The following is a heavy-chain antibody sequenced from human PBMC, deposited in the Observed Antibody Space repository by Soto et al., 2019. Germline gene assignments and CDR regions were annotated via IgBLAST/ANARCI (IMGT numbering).Heavy chain of an antibody. CDR3: ARRYCRTERCNGNDGFDV. CDR2: MSYDGITQ. D-gene: IGHD2-2*01. V-gene: IGHV3-30*04. CDR1: GFTFSTSI. Sequence: PGGALRLSCAASGFTFSTSIIHWVRQAPGKGLEWVAVMSYDGITQYYADSVKARFTVSRDNSKRTTYLQMNSLRAADTALYYCARRYCRTERCNGNDGFDVWGQGTMVTVSS. J-gene: IGHJ3*01.